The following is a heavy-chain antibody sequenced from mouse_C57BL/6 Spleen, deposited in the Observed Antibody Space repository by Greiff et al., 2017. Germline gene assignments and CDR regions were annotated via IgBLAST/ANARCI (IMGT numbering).Heavy chain of an antibody. J-gene: IGHJ3*01. Sequence: QVQLQQSGAELVMPGASVKLSCKASGYTFTSYWMHWVKQRPGQGLEWIGEIDPSDSYTNYNQKFKGKSTLTVDKSSSTAYMQLSSLTSEDSAVYYCARNYYGTGFAYWGQGTLVTVSA. D-gene: IGHD1-1*01. CDR2: IDPSDSYT. V-gene: IGHV1-69*01. CDR1: GYTFTSYW. CDR3: ARNYYGTGFAY.